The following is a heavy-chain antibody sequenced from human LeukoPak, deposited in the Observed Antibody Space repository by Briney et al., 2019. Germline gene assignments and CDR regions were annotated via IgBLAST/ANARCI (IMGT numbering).Heavy chain of an antibody. CDR1: GYTFTGYY. D-gene: IGHD6-19*01. CDR3: ASPGYSSGWYLVSDYYGMDV. J-gene: IGHJ6*02. Sequence: VASVKVSCKASGYTFTGYYMHWVRQAPGQGLEWMGWINPNSGGTNCAQKFQGRVTMTRDTSISTAYMELSRLRSDDTAVYYCASPGYSSGWYLVSDYYGMDVWGQGTTVTVSS. CDR2: INPNSGGT. V-gene: IGHV1-2*02.